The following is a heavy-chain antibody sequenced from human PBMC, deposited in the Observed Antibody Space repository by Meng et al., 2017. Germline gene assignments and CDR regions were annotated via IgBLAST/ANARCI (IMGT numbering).Heavy chain of an antibody. D-gene: IGHD2-15*01. CDR1: GGSISSSNW. Sequence: QGQRQGSGPGMVKPSGTLSLPCAGSGGSISSSNWWSWVRQPPGKGLEWIGEIYHSGSTNYNPSLKSRVTISVDKSKNQFSLKLSSVTAADTAVYYCARVVAATTLFLNYWGQGTLVTVSS. V-gene: IGHV4-4*02. J-gene: IGHJ4*02. CDR2: IYHSGST. CDR3: ARVVAATTLFLNY.